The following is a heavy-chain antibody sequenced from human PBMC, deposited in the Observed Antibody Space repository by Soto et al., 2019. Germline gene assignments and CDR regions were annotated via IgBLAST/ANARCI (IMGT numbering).Heavy chain of an antibody. CDR3: ARGGGTTVTIVVVPAAAFDY. Sequence: SETLSLTCAVYGGSFSGYYWSWIRQPPGKGLEWIGEINHSGSTNYNPSLKSRVTISVDTSKNQFSLKLSSVTAADTAVYYCARGGGTTVTIVVVPAAAFDYWGQGTLVTFSS. CDR2: INHSGST. J-gene: IGHJ4*02. CDR1: GGSFSGYY. V-gene: IGHV4-34*01. D-gene: IGHD2-2*01.